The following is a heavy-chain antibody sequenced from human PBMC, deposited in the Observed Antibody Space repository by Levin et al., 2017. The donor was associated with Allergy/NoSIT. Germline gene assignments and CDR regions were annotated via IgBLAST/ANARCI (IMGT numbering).Heavy chain of an antibody. D-gene: IGHD6-13*01. CDR1: GFTFDDYA. J-gene: IGHJ4*02. V-gene: IGHV3-9*01. CDR3: AKANFLRQNIAAAGDRFDY. Sequence: PGGSLRLSCAASGFTFDDYAMHWVRQAPGKGLEWVSGISWNSGSIGYADSVKGRFTISRDNAKNSLYLQMNSLRAEDTALYYCAKANFLRQNIAAAGDRFDYWGQGTLVTVSS. CDR2: ISWNSGSI.